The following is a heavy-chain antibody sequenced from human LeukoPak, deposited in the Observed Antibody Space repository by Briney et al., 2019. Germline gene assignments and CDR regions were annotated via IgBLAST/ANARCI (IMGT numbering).Heavy chain of an antibody. Sequence: PSETLSLTCTVSGGSISSSSYYWGWIRQPPGKGLEWIGSIYYSGSTYYNPSLKSRVTISVDTSKNQFSLKLSSVTAADTAVYYRAKLSRGWAWWGQGNLGTV. V-gene: IGHV4-39*01. CDR2: IYYSGST. CDR1: GGSISSSSYY. J-gene: IGHJ4*02. CDR3: AKLSRGWAW. D-gene: IGHD6-19*01.